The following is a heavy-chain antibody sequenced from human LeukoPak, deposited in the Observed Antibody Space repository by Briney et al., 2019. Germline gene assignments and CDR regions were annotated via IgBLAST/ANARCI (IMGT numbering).Heavy chain of an antibody. J-gene: IGHJ3*02. Sequence: SETLSLTCAVSNDSMTDYYWSWIRQPPGKGLEWIGYIYYSGSTYYNPSLKSRVTISVDTSKNQFSLKLSSVTAADTAVYYCARDMGTTVVPGILDAFDIWGQGTMVTVSS. CDR2: IYYSGST. V-gene: IGHV4-59*06. CDR3: ARDMGTTVVPGILDAFDI. D-gene: IGHD4-23*01. CDR1: NDSMTDYY.